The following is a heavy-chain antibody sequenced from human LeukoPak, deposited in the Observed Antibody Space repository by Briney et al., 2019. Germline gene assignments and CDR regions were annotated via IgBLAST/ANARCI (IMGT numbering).Heavy chain of an antibody. CDR3: AKVEQWPLRHFDY. J-gene: IGHJ4*02. D-gene: IGHD6-19*01. CDR2: TSGSGGST. Sequence: GGSLRLSCAASGFTFSSYAMSWVRQAPGKGLEWVSATSGSGGSTYYADSVKGRFTISRDNSKNTLYLQMNSLRAEDTAVYYCAKVEQWPLRHFDYWGQGTLVTVSS. V-gene: IGHV3-23*01. CDR1: GFTFSSYA.